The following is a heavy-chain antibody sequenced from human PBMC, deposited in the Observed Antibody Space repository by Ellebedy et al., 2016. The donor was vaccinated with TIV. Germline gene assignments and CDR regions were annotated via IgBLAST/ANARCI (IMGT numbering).Heavy chain of an antibody. J-gene: IGHJ5*02. D-gene: IGHD1-1*01. V-gene: IGHV1-2*02. Sequence: ASVKVSCKASGYTFPGYYMHWVRQAPGQGLEWMGWINPNSGGTNYAQKFQGRVTMTRDTSISTAYMELSRLKSDDTAVYYCARVHLFGWNDKGLDPWGQGTLVTVSS. CDR2: INPNSGGT. CDR1: GYTFPGYY. CDR3: ARVHLFGWNDKGLDP.